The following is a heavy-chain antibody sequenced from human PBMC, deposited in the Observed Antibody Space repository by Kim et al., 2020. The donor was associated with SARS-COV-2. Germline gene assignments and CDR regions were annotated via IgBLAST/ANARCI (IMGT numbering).Heavy chain of an antibody. CDR1: GFTFSSFW. D-gene: IGHD6-13*01. CDR3: ARGIIAAGAP. V-gene: IGHV3-7*01. J-gene: IGHJ5*02. Sequence: GGSLRLSCAASGFTFSSFWMTWVRQAPGKGLEWMANIKQDGSEKYYVDSVKGRFTISRDNAKTSLYLQMNSLRVEDTAVYYCARGIIAAGAPWGQGTLVTVSS. CDR2: IKQDGSEK.